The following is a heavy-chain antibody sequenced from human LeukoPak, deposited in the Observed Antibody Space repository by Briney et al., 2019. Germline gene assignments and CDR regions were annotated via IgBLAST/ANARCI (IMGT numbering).Heavy chain of an antibody. CDR1: GGTFSSYA. CDR2: IIPILGIA. CDR3: ASRSTTGAGAYYYYGMDV. J-gene: IGHJ6*02. Sequence: ASVKLSCKASGGTFSSYAISRVRQAPGQGLELMGRIIPILGIANYAQKFQGRVTITADKSTSTAYMELNSLRSDDTAVYYCASRSTTGAGAYYYYGMDVWGQGTTVTVSS. D-gene: IGHD2/OR15-2a*01. V-gene: IGHV1-69*04.